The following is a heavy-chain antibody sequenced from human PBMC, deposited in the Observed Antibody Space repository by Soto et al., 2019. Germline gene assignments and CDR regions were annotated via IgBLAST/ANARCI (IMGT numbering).Heavy chain of an antibody. CDR2: ISTYNGNN. CDR1: GYTFTSYG. V-gene: IGHV1-18*04. CDR3: PRDPPRRKRYVQELDY. J-gene: IGHJ4*02. Sequence: HVQLVQSGAEVKKPGASVKVSCMASGYTFTSYGISWVRQAPGLGLEWVGWISTYNGNNNYAQQLHDKFTLNTDTSTDKFYIEERGLRYDDTADYYCPRDPPRRKRYVQELDYFGQGTLVPVSS. D-gene: IGHD3-10*02.